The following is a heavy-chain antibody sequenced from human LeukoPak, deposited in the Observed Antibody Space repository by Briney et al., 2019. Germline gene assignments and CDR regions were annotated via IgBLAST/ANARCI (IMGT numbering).Heavy chain of an antibody. Sequence: SQTLSLTCTVSGGSISTHYWSWIRQPPGKGLGWIGYIYYSGSTNYHPSLKGRVTISVDTSKNQFSLKLSSVTAAGTAVYCCAGGAGDYCYYMDVWGKGTTVTVSS. CDR1: GGSISTHY. J-gene: IGHJ6*03. V-gene: IGHV4-59*11. CDR3: AGGAGDYCYYMDV. CDR2: IYYSGST. D-gene: IGHD1-14*01.